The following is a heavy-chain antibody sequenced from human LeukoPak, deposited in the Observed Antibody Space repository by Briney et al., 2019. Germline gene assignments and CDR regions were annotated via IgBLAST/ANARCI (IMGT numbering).Heavy chain of an antibody. CDR3: ARVVEILEWLSSQYYYGMDV. CDR1: GFTFSSYW. Sequence: GGSLRLSCAASGFTFSSYWMHWVRQAPGKRLVWVSRINSDGSSTSYADSVKGRFTISRDNAKNTLYLQMNSLRAEDTAVYYCARVVEILEWLSSQYYYGMDVWGQGTTVTVSS. D-gene: IGHD3-3*01. V-gene: IGHV3-74*01. J-gene: IGHJ6*02. CDR2: INSDGSST.